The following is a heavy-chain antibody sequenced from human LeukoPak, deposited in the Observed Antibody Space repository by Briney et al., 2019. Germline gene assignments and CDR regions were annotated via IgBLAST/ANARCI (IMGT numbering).Heavy chain of an antibody. Sequence: PSETLSLTCTVSGGSISSYYWSWIRQPPGKGLEWIGYIYYSGSTNYNPSLKSRVTISVDTSKNQFSLKLSSVTAADTAVYYCARQVITMVRGVIITSWFDPWGQGTLVTVSS. D-gene: IGHD3-10*01. V-gene: IGHV4-59*08. CDR1: GGSISSYY. CDR2: IYYSGST. J-gene: IGHJ5*02. CDR3: ARQVITMVRGVIITSWFDP.